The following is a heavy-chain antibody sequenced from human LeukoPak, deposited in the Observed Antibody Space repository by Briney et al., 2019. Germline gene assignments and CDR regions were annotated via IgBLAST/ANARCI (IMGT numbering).Heavy chain of an antibody. J-gene: IGHJ4*02. D-gene: IGHD4-23*01. CDR3: ARDYGGNLDN. CDR2: IWYDGSNK. CDR1: GFTFSSYG. Sequence: PGGSLRLSCAASGFTFSSYGMHWVHQAPGKGLEWVAVIWYDGSNKYYADSVKGRFTISRDNSKNTLYLQMNSLRDEDTGVYYCARDYGGNLDNWGQGTLVIVSS. V-gene: IGHV3-33*01.